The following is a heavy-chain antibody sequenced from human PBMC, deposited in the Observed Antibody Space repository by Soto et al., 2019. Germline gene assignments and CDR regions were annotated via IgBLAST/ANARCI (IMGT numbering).Heavy chain of an antibody. CDR3: ARLASYCSSTSCSEGYYYYGMDV. V-gene: IGHV5-51*01. CDR2: IYPGDSDT. Sequence: GESLKISCKGSGYSFTSYWIGWVRQMPGKGLEWMGIIYPGDSDTRYSPSFQGQVTISADKSISTAYLQWSSLKASDTAMYYCARLASYCSSTSCSEGYYYYGMDVWGQGTTVTVSS. CDR1: GYSFTSYW. D-gene: IGHD2-2*01. J-gene: IGHJ6*02.